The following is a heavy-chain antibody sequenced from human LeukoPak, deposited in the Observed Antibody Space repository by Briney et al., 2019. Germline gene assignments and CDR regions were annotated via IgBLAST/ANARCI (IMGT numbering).Heavy chain of an antibody. CDR2: INPNSGGT. CDR1: GYTFTGYY. CDR3: ARDMGGIVVVPAGHFDY. D-gene: IGHD2-2*01. V-gene: IGHV1-2*04. J-gene: IGHJ4*02. Sequence: ASVKVSCKASGYTFTGYYMHWVRQAPGQGLEWMGWINPNSGGTNYAQKFQGWVTMTRDTSISTAYMELSRLRSDDTAVYCCARDMGGIVVVPAGHFDYWGQGTLVTVSS.